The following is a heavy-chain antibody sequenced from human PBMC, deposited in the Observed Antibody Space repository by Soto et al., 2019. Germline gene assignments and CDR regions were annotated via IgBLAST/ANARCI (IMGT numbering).Heavy chain of an antibody. CDR3: ARDPLDIVVVPAESDAFDI. D-gene: IGHD2-2*03. V-gene: IGHV1-18*01. CDR2: ISAYNGNT. CDR1: GYTFTSYG. Sequence: GASVKVSFKASGYTFTSYGISWVRQAPGQGLEWMGWISAYNGNTNYAQKLQGRVTMTTDTSTSTAYMELRSLRSDDTAVYYCARDPLDIVVVPAESDAFDIWGQGTMVTVSS. J-gene: IGHJ3*02.